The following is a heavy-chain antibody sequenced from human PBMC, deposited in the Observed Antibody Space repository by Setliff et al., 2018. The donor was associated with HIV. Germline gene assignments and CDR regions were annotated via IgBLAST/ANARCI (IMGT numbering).Heavy chain of an antibody. V-gene: IGHV1-24*01. CDR3: WFGEPVGPFDI. CDR2: FDPEKGET. Sequence: ASVKVSCKVSGYTLTKLSIHWVRQAPGKGLEWMGGFDPEKGETVYAQRLQGRVTMTDDTSTDTAYMELSSLRSEDTAVYFCWFGEPVGPFDIWGQGTRVTVSS. CDR1: GYTLTKLS. D-gene: IGHD3-10*01. J-gene: IGHJ3*02.